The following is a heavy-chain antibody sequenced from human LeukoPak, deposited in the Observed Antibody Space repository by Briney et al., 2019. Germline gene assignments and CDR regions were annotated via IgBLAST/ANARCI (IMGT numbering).Heavy chain of an antibody. D-gene: IGHD3-16*01. J-gene: IGHJ6*02. Sequence: GGSLRLSCAASGFTFSSSSMNWVRQAPEKGLEWVSYISTSGGTIYYADSVKGRFTISRDNAKNSLYLQMDSLRAEDTATYYCTTRACHAGGCSSSFYYYYGLHFWGQGTTVSVSS. CDR2: ISTSGGTI. V-gene: IGHV3-48*01. CDR3: TTRACHAGGCSSSFYYYYGLHF. CDR1: GFTFSSSS.